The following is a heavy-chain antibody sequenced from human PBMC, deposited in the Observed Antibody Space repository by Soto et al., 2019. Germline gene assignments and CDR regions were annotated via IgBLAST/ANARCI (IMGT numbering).Heavy chain of an antibody. D-gene: IGHD5-18*01. Sequence: GASVKVSCKASGYTFTSYDINWVRQATGRGLEWMGWMNPNSGNTGYAQKFRGRVTMTRNTSISTAYMELSSLRSEDTAVYYCARGLRVGVRGYSYGPGIYYFDYWGQGTLVTVSS. V-gene: IGHV1-8*01. CDR3: ARGLRVGVRGYSYGPGIYYFDY. J-gene: IGHJ4*02. CDR1: GYTFTSYD. CDR2: MNPNSGNT.